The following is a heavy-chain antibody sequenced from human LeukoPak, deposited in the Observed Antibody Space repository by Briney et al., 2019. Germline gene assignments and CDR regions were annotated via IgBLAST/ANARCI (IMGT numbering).Heavy chain of an antibody. CDR2: IWYDGSNQ. CDR1: GFTFSSYG. D-gene: IGHD1-20*01. CDR3: ARDHNWNCDY. Sequence: PGGSLRLSCVASGFTFSSYGMHWVRQAPGKGLEWVAVIWYDGSNQYYADSVKGRFTISRGNSRNTLYLQMNSLRAEDTAVYYCARDHNWNCDYWGQGTLVTVSS. V-gene: IGHV3-33*01. J-gene: IGHJ4*02.